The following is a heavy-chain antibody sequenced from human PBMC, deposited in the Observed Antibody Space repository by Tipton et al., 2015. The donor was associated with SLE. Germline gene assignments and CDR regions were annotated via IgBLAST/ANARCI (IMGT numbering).Heavy chain of an antibody. D-gene: IGHD2-8*01. CDR2: ISYDGSNK. J-gene: IGHJ3*02. V-gene: IGHV3-30-3*01. CDR1: GFTFTGYW. Sequence: SLRLSCAASGFTFTGYWMSWVRQAPGKGLEWVAVISYDGSNKYYADSVKGRFTISRDNSKNTLYLQMNSLRAEDTAVYYCARENGFLGAFDIWGQGTMVTVSS. CDR3: ARENGFLGAFDI.